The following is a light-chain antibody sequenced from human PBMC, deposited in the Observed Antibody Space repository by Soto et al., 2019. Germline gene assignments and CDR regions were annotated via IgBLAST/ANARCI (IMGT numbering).Light chain of an antibody. Sequence: SXGDRVTITCRASQGISTFLAWYQQKAGKAPRLLIYGASNLQSGVPSRFSGSGSETDFTLTISSLQPEDVATYYCQKYNSAPYTFGQGTKLEIK. CDR1: QGISTF. CDR3: QKYNSAPYT. CDR2: GAS. J-gene: IGKJ2*01. V-gene: IGKV1-27*01.